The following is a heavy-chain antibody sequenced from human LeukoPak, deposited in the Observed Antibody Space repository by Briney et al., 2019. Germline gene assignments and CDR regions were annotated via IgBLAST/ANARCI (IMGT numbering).Heavy chain of an antibody. CDR2: INPNSGGT. D-gene: IGHD3-10*01. Sequence: ASVKVSCKASGYTFTGYYMHWVRQPPGQGLEWMGWINPNSGGTNYAQKFQGRVTMTRDTSISTAYMELSRLRSDDTAVYYCARDEGRTMVPFDPWGQGTLVTVSS. V-gene: IGHV1-2*02. J-gene: IGHJ5*02. CDR1: GYTFTGYY. CDR3: ARDEGRTMVPFDP.